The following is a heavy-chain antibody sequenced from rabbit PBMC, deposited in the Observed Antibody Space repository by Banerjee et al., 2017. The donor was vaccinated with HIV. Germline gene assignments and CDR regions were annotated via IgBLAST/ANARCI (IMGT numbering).Heavy chain of an antibody. V-gene: IGHV1S45*01. CDR2: IYIGSGIT. Sequence: QEQLVESGGGLVQPEGSLTLTCTASGFSFSSSYYMCWVRQAPGKGLEWIACIYIGSGITYYASWAKGRFTISKTSSTTVTLQMTSLTAADTATYFCARDPVSGGYNHNLWGPGTLVTVS. J-gene: IGHJ4*01. CDR3: ARDPVSGGYNHNL. D-gene: IGHD1-1*01. CDR1: GFSFSSSYY.